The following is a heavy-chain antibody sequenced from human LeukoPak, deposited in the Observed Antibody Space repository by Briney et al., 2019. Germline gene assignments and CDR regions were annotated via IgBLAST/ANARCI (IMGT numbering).Heavy chain of an antibody. D-gene: IGHD3-10*01. CDR3: ARMVRAQNYFDY. V-gene: IGHV3-13*01. J-gene: IGHJ4*02. CDR2: IGTAGDI. Sequence: GWSLRLSCAASGFTFSSYDMHWVRQATGKGLEWVSGIGTAGDIYYADSVKGRFTISRDNAKNSLYLQTNSLRAEDTAVYYCARMVRAQNYFDYWGQGTLVTVSS. CDR1: GFTFSSYD.